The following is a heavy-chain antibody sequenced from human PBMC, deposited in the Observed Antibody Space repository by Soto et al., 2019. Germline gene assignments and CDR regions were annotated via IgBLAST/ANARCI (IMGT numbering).Heavy chain of an antibody. CDR3: AKDTYYHESSCYSVFDY. CDR2: ISYDGSNK. J-gene: IGHJ4*02. Sequence: GGSLRLSCAASEFSFSSYGMHWVRQAPGKGLEWMAGISYDGSNKYYVDSVRGRFTISRDNSKNALYLQMNSLRAEDTAVYYCAKDTYYHESSCYSVFDYWGQGT. CDR1: EFSFSSYG. V-gene: IGHV3-30*18. D-gene: IGHD3-22*01.